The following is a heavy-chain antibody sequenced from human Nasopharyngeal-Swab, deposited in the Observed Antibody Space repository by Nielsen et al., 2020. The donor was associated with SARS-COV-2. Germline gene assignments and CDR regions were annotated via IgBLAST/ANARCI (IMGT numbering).Heavy chain of an antibody. Sequence: GESLKISCAASGFTFSSYAMHWVRQAPGKGLEWVAVISYDGSNKYYADSVKGRFTISRDNSKNTLYLQMNSLRAEDTAVYYCARAHSGSYFGAFDIWGQGTMATVSS. CDR1: GFTFSSYA. J-gene: IGHJ3*02. CDR2: ISYDGSNK. D-gene: IGHD1-26*01. CDR3: ARAHSGSYFGAFDI. V-gene: IGHV3-30*04.